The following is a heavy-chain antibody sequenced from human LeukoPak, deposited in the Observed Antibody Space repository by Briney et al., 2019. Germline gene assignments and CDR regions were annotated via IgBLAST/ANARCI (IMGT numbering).Heavy chain of an antibody. CDR3: ARRAGVYSHPYDY. V-gene: IGHV3-7*03. J-gene: IGHJ4*02. Sequence: PGGSLRLSCVASGFTFSSYWMSWVRQAPGKGLEWVANIKQDGSEKYYVDSVKGRFTISRDNSKNTLYLQMNSLRAEDTAVYYCARRAGVYSHPYDYWGQGTLVTVSS. CDR2: IKQDGSEK. CDR1: GFTFSSYW. D-gene: IGHD4-23*01.